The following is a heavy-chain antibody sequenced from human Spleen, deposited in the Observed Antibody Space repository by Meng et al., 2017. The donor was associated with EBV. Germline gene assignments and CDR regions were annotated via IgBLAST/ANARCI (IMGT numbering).Heavy chain of an antibody. D-gene: IGHD4-23*01. Sequence: QVQVGASWAEVKKPGAEEKFSCKASGYTFTSYPIHWVRQAPGQRPEWMGWINAGNGNTKFSQKFQGRIAITRDTAASTAFMELSSLSPEDTAVYYCASLGGNSYAWDDWGQGTLVTVSS. V-gene: IGHV1-3*01. CDR2: INAGNGNT. CDR3: ASLGGNSYAWDD. CDR1: GYTFTSYP. J-gene: IGHJ4*02.